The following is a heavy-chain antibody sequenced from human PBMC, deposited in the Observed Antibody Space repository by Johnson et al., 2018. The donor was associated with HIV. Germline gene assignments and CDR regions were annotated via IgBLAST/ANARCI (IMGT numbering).Heavy chain of an antibody. J-gene: IGHJ3*01. CDR2: INWNGGTT. CDR1: GFSFDDYG. Sequence: VQLVESGGGEVRPGGSLRLSCAASGFSFDDYGMSWVRQAAGKGLEWVSGINWNGGTTSYEDSVKGRFTTSRDNANNSLYLQMNGLRDEDTALYYCARGLRDSSGHPFAFDVWGHGTMVTVSS. CDR3: ARGLRDSSGHPFAFDV. V-gene: IGHV3-20*04. D-gene: IGHD3-22*01.